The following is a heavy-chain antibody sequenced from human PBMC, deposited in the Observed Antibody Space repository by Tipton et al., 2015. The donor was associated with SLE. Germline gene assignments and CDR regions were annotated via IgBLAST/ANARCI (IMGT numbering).Heavy chain of an antibody. V-gene: IGHV4-39*07. J-gene: IGHJ5*02. Sequence: TLSLTCTVSGGSISSSSYYWGWIRQPPGKGLEWIGSIYYSGSTYYNPSLKSRATISVDTSKNQFSLKLSSVTAADTAVYYCARGATTKTWFDPWGQGTLVTVSS. CDR2: IYYSGST. D-gene: IGHD1-26*01. CDR3: ARGATTKTWFDP. CDR1: GGSISSSSYY.